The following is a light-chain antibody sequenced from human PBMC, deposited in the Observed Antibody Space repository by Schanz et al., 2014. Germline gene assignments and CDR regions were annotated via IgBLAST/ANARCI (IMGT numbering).Light chain of an antibody. CDR1: QSVRSN. J-gene: IGKJ1*01. CDR3: QQFGTLPWT. V-gene: IGKV3-20*01. Sequence: EIVMTQSPATLSLSPGERATLSCRASQSVRSNLAWYQQKPGQAPRLLIYAASIRAIGIPDRFSGSGSGTDFTLTISRLEPEDFAVFYCQQFGTLPWTFGQGTRVEI. CDR2: AAS.